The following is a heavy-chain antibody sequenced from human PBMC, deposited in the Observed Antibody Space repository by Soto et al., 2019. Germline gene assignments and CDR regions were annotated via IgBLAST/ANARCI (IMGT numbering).Heavy chain of an antibody. CDR2: ISSSSSYI. V-gene: IGHV3-21*01. CDR3: ARVPGDGSGRPTSMDV. Sequence: EVQLVESGGGLVKPGGSLRLSCAASGFTFSSYSMNWVRQAPGKGLEWVSSISSSSSYIYYADSVKGRFTISRDNAKNSLYLQMNSLRAEDTAVYYCARVPGDGSGRPTSMDVWGQGTTVTVSS. D-gene: IGHD3-10*01. J-gene: IGHJ6*02. CDR1: GFTFSSYS.